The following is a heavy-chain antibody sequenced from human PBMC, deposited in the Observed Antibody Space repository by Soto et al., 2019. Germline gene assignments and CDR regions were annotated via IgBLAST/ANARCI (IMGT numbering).Heavy chain of an antibody. CDR3: STGGYYLDY. CDR2: IKSKVDGETT. CDR1: GFTFSNAW. D-gene: IGHD3-22*01. J-gene: IGHJ4*02. Sequence: EVQMVESGGGLVKPGGSLRLSCAASGFTFSNAWMNWVRQAPGKGLEWVGRIKSKVDGETTDYAAPVKDRFTISREDSKNTVSLQINSLKTEDTAVYYCSTGGYYLDYWGQGTLVTVSS. V-gene: IGHV3-15*07.